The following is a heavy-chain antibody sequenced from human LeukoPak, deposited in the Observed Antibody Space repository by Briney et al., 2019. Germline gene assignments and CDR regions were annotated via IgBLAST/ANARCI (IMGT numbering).Heavy chain of an antibody. CDR2: VSSDGSST. D-gene: IGHD1-26*01. CDR1: GFTFSSHW. V-gene: IGHV3-74*03. J-gene: IGHJ3*02. CDR3: ARGGSPPEALGDAFDI. Sequence: GGSLRLSCVVSGFTFSSHWMHWVRRAPGKGLVWVSRVSSDGSSTMYADSVQGRFTISRDNAKNTLYPQMNSLRAGDTAVYYCARGGSPPEALGDAFDIWGQGTMVTVSS.